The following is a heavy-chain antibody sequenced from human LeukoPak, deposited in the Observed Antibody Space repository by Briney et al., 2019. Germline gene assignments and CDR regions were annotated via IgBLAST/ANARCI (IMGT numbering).Heavy chain of an antibody. J-gene: IGHJ3*02. D-gene: IGHD3-16*01. CDR2: MNPNSGNT. Sequence: ASVKVSCKASGYKFTSFSINWVRQVPGQGLEWMGWMNPNSGNTGYAQKFQGRVTITRNTSISTAYMELSSLRSEDTAVYYCARWGAPRPEDDAFDIWGQGTMVTVSS. CDR3: ARWGAPRPEDDAFDI. V-gene: IGHV1-8*01. CDR1: GYKFTSFS.